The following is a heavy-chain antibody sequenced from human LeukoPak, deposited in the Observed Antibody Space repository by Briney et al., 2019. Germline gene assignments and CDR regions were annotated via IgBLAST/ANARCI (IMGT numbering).Heavy chain of an antibody. J-gene: IGHJ4*02. D-gene: IGHD5-12*01. V-gene: IGHV3-30*02. Sequence: GGSLRLSCAASGFTFSSYGMHWVRQAPGKGLEWVAFIRYDGSNKYYADSVKGRFTISRDNSKNTLYLQMNSLRAEDTAVYYCAKDKQRLAGWLRFLDYWGQGTLVTVSS. CDR1: GFTFSSYG. CDR2: IRYDGSNK. CDR3: AKDKQRLAGWLRFLDY.